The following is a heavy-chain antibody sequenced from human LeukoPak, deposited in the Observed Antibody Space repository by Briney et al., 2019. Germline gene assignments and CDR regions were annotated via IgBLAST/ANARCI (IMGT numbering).Heavy chain of an antibody. V-gene: IGHV3-53*01. CDR2: LYSGGRT. CDR3: TKSGPPDPY. Sequence: PGGSLRLSCAASGLTVDSNDMSWVRQAPGKRLECVSILYSGGRTYYGDSVEGRFTISRDNSRNTLFLQMNSLRAEDTAMYYCTKSGPPDPYWGQGTMVTVSS. D-gene: IGHD1-14*01. CDR1: GLTVDSND. J-gene: IGHJ3*01.